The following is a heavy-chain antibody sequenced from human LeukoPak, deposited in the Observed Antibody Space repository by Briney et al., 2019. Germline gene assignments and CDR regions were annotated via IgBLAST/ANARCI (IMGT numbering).Heavy chain of an antibody. CDR2: ISSGSSYI. CDR3: ARREVGATLGD. V-gene: IGHV3-21*01. D-gene: IGHD1-26*01. J-gene: IGHJ4*02. Sequence: GGSLRLSCAASGFTFSTYIMDWVRRAPGKGLEWVSCISSGSSYIYYADSVKGRFTISRDNAKNSLYLQMNSLRAEDTAVYYCARREVGATLGDWGQGTLVTVSS. CDR1: GFTFSTYI.